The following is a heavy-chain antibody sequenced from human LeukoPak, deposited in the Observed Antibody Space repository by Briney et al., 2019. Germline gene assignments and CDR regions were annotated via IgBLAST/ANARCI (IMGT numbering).Heavy chain of an antibody. D-gene: IGHD6-13*01. CDR2: ISGSGGSI. J-gene: IGHJ4*02. V-gene: IGHV3-23*01. Sequence: GGSLRLSCAASGFTFSSYAMSWVRQAPGKGLEWVSSISGSGGSIYYADSVKGWSTISRDNSKSTLYLQMNSLRAEDTAIYYCAKEAVAAAGPFDYWGQGTLVTVSS. CDR1: GFTFSSYA. CDR3: AKEAVAAAGPFDY.